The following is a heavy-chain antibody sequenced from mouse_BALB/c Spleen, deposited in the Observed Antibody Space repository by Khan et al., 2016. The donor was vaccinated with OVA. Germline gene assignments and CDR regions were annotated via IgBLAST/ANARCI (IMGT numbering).Heavy chain of an antibody. J-gene: IGHJ2*01. D-gene: IGHD2-3*01. CDR1: GYTFTDYA. CDR3: ARPAYDGYYDY. Sequence: QVRLQQSGPELVRPGVSVKISCKGSGYTFTDYAMCWVKQSHAKSLEWIGLISTYSGNTNYNQKFKGKATMTVDKSSSTAYMELARLTSEDSAIYYCARPAYDGYYDYWGQGTALTVSS. CDR2: ISTYSGNT. V-gene: IGHV1S137*01.